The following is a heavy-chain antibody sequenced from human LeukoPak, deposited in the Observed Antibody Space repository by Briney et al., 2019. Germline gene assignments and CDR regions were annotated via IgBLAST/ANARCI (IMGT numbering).Heavy chain of an antibody. J-gene: IGHJ5*02. V-gene: IGHV4-34*01. D-gene: IGHD6-25*01. CDR2: INHSGST. CDR3: ARVAGYLPTRWFDP. Sequence: PETLSLTCAVYGGSFSGYYWSWIRQPPGKGLEWIGEINHSGSTNYNPSLKSRVTISVDTSKNQFFLLLTSVTAADTAVYYCARVAGYLPTRWFDPWGQGTHVTVSS. CDR1: GGSFSGYY.